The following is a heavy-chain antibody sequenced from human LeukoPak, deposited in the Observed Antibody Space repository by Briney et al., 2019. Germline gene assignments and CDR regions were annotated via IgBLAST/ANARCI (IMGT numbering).Heavy chain of an antibody. CDR3: ARAPYYGSGGYYPKPYYYYMDV. CDR2: INRSEST. Sequence: SETLSLTCAVYGGSFSGYYWSWIRQPPGKGLEWIGEINRSESTNYNPSLKSRVTISVDTSKNQFSLKLSSVTAADTAVYYCARAPYYGSGGYYPKPYYYYMDVWGKGTTVTVSS. J-gene: IGHJ6*03. CDR1: GGSFSGYY. V-gene: IGHV4-34*01. D-gene: IGHD3-10*01.